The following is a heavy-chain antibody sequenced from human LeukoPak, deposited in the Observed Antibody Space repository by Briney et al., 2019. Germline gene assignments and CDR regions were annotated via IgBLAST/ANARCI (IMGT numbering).Heavy chain of an antibody. CDR2: IYYSGST. J-gene: IGHJ6*03. V-gene: IGHV4-59*01. CDR1: GGSISSYY. D-gene: IGHD5-24*01. CDR3: ARGGRWLQFPYYYYYMDV. Sequence: SETLSLTCTVSGGSISSYYWSWIRQPPGKGLEWIGYIYYSGSTNYNPPLKSRVTISVDTSKNQFSLKLSSVTAADTAVYYCARGGRWLQFPYYYYYMDVWGKGTTVTISS.